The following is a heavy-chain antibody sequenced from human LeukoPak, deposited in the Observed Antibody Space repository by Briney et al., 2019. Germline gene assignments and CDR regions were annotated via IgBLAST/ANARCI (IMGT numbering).Heavy chain of an antibody. CDR3: ATDLMITMVRGVILDY. CDR1: GYTFTDYY. CDR2: VDPEDGET. J-gene: IGHJ4*02. D-gene: IGHD3-10*01. Sequence: ASVKTSCKVSGYTFTDYYMHWVQQAPGKGLEWMGLVDPEDGETIYAEKSQGRVTITADTSTDTAYMELSSLRSEDTAVYYCATDLMITMVRGVILDYWGQGTLVTVSS. V-gene: IGHV1-69-2*01.